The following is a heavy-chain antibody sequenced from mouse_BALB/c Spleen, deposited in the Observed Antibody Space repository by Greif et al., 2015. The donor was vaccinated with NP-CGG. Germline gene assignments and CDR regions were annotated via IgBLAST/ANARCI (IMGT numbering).Heavy chain of an antibody. CDR2: IDPANGNT. CDR1: GFNIKDTY. CDR3: ARWDWYFDV. Sequence: VQLQQSGAELVKPGASVKLSCTASGFNIKDTYMHWVKQRPEQGLEWIGMIDPANGNTKYDPKFQGKATITADTSSNTAYLQLSSLTSEDTAVYYCARWDWYFDVWGAGTTVTVSS. J-gene: IGHJ1*01. V-gene: IGHV14-3*02.